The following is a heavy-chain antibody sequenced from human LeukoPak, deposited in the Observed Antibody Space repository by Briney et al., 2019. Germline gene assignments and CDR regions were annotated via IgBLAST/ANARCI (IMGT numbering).Heavy chain of an antibody. Sequence: PGGSLRLSCAASGFIFSSYGMHWVRQAPGKGLEWVAFIRYDGSNKYYADSVKGRFTISRDNAKNSLYLQMNSLRAEDTAVYYCARKGSYLDAFDIWGQGTMVTVSS. CDR1: GFIFSSYG. V-gene: IGHV3-30*02. D-gene: IGHD2-15*01. CDR2: IRYDGSNK. CDR3: ARKGSYLDAFDI. J-gene: IGHJ3*02.